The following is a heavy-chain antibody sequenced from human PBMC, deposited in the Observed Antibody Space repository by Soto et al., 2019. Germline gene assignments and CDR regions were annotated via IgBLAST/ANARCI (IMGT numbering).Heavy chain of an antibody. D-gene: IGHD6-13*01. Sequence: SETLSLTCTVSGGSISTFYWNWIRQPAGKGLEWIGRIDTSGNTNYNPSLKSRVTMSVDTSKKQFSLKLTSVTAADTAVYYCARYSSNWFQTEGMDVWGLGTTVTVSS. CDR3: ARYSSNWFQTEGMDV. CDR1: GGSISTFY. CDR2: IDTSGNT. J-gene: IGHJ6*02. V-gene: IGHV4-4*07.